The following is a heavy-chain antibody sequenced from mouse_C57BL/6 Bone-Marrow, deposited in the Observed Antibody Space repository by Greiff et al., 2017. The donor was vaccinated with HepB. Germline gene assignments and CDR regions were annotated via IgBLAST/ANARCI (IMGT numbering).Heavy chain of an antibody. Sequence: QVQLQQPGAELVKPGASVKMSCKASGYTFTSYWITWVKQRPGQGLEWIGDIYPGSGSTNYNEKFKSKATLTVDTSSSTAYMQLSSLTSEDSAVYYCARCGVSTMSTTRYFEVWGTETTVTVSS. J-gene: IGHJ1*03. CDR2: IYPGSGST. CDR1: GYTFTSYW. V-gene: IGHV1-55*01. CDR3: ARCGVSTMSTTRYFEV. D-gene: IGHD2-4*01.